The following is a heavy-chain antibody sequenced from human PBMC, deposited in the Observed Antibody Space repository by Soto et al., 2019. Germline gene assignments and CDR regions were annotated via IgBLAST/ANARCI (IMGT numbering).Heavy chain of an antibody. D-gene: IGHD4-17*01. CDR1: GGSFSGYY. J-gene: IGHJ3*02. V-gene: IGHV4-34*01. CDR3: ALFRAVTTWSAFDI. Sequence: SETLSLTCAVYGGSFSGYYWSWIRQPPGKGLEWIGEINHSGSTNYNPSLKSRVTISVDTSKNQFSLKLSSVTAADTAVYYCALFRAVTTWSAFDIWGQGTMVTVSS. CDR2: INHSGST.